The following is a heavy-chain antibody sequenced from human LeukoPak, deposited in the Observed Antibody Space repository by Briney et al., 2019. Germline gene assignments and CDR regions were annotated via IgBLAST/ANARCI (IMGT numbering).Heavy chain of an antibody. CDR2: ISGSGGST. CDR1: GFTFSSYA. CDR3: AKDLNIYYDSSGYYN. V-gene: IGHV3-23*01. D-gene: IGHD3-22*01. Sequence: GGSLRLSCAASGFTFSSYAMSWVRQAPGKGLEWVSAISGSGGSTYYADSVKGRFTISRDNSKNTLYLQMNSLRAEDTAVYYRAKDLNIYYDSSGYYNWGQGTLVTVSS. J-gene: IGHJ4*02.